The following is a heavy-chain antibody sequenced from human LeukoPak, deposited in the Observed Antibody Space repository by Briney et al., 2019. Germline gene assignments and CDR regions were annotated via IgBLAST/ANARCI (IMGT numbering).Heavy chain of an antibody. CDR2: IKQDGSEI. CDR3: ARDKEEMVRAPYSFGI. CDR1: GFTFSSYW. V-gene: IGHV3-7*01. D-gene: IGHD3-10*01. Sequence: GGSLRLSCAASGFTFSSYWMSWVRQAPGKGLEWVANIKQDGSEIYYVDSVRGRFTISRDNAKNSLYLQMNSLRAEDTAVYYCARDKEEMVRAPYSFGIWGQGTMVTVSS. J-gene: IGHJ3*02.